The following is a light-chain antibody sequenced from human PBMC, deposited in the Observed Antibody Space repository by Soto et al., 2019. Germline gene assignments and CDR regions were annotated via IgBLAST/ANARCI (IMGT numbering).Light chain of an antibody. J-gene: IGLJ1*01. CDR1: TSNIGSNT. CDR2: STT. V-gene: IGLV1-44*01. Sequence: QSVLTQPPSASGTPGQKVTISCSGNTSNIGSNTVNWYQQFPGTAPKFLIFSTTQRPSGVPDRFSGSKSGTSASLAITGLQAEDEADYYCQSHDSSLSGYVFGSGTKVTVL. CDR3: QSHDSSLSGYV.